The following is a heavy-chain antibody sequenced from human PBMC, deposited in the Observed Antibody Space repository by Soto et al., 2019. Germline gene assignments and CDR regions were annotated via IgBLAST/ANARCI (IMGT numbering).Heavy chain of an antibody. CDR1: GGSISSSSYY. J-gene: IGHJ5*02. Sequence: SETQSLTCTVSGGSISSSSYYWGWIRQPPGKGLEWIGSIYYSGSTYYNPSLKSRVTISVDTSKNQFSLKLSSVTAADTAVYYCASVLLWFGDPTQGWFDPWGQGTLVTVSS. D-gene: IGHD3-10*01. CDR2: IYYSGST. CDR3: ASVLLWFGDPTQGWFDP. V-gene: IGHV4-39*01.